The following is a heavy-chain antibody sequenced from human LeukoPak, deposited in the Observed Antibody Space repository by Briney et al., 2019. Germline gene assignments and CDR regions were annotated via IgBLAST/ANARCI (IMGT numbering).Heavy chain of an antibody. CDR3: ARDQSDYVWGSYRYNAFDI. D-gene: IGHD3-16*02. Sequence: GGSLRLSCAASGFTFSSYSMNWVRQAPGKGLEWVSSISSSSSYIYYADSVKGRFTISRDDAKNSLYLQMNSLRAEDTAVYYCARDQSDYVWGSYRYNAFDIWGQGTMDTVSS. CDR1: GFTFSSYS. J-gene: IGHJ3*02. V-gene: IGHV3-21*01. CDR2: ISSSSSYI.